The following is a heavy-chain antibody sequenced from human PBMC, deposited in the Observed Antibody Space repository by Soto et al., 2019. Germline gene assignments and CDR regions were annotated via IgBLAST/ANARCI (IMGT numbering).Heavy chain of an antibody. Sequence: SVKVSCKASGGPFSSYAISWVRQTPGQGLEWMGGIIPIFGTANYAQKFQGRVTITADESTSTAYMELSSLRSEDTAVYFCARGGYALGGPGYYGMDVWGQGTTVTVSS. D-gene: IGHD3-10*01. CDR3: ARGGYALGGPGYYGMDV. CDR1: GGPFSSYA. J-gene: IGHJ6*02. CDR2: IIPIFGTA. V-gene: IGHV1-69*13.